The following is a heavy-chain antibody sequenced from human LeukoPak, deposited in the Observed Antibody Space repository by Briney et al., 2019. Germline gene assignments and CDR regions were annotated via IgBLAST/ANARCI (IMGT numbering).Heavy chain of an antibody. V-gene: IGHV3-48*04. Sequence: GGSLRLSCAVSGFTFSNYNMNWVRQAPGKGLEWVSYISSSSTTISYADSVRGRFTISRDNAKNSLYLQINSLRAEDTAVYYCARDRDSSGYYTGYWGQGTLVTVSS. D-gene: IGHD3-22*01. J-gene: IGHJ4*02. CDR3: ARDRDSSGYYTGY. CDR2: ISSSSTTI. CDR1: GFTFSNYN.